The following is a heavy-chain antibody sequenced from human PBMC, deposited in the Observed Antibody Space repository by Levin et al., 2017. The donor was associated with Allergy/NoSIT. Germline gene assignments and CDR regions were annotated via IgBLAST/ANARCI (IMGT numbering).Heavy chain of an antibody. CDR2: IYSGGTT. CDR1: GFTGSKYY. D-gene: IGHD3-10*01. Sequence: GGSLRLSCAASGFTGSKYYMGWVRQAPGKGLEWISVIYSGGTTNYADSVKGRFTISRDNSKNTLYLQMNSLRAEDTAVYYCARAEYYGSGSDYNPYSDYAMDVWGQGTTVTVSS. J-gene: IGHJ6*02. CDR3: ARAEYYGSGSDYNPYSDYAMDV. V-gene: IGHV3-53*01.